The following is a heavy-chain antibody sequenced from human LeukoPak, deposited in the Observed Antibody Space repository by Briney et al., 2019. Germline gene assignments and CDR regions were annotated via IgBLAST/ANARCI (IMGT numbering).Heavy chain of an antibody. Sequence: ASVKVSCKASGYTFTSYGISWVRQAPGQGLERMGWISAYNGNTNYAQKLQGRVTMTTDTSTSTAYMELRSLRSDDTAVYYCARGIPGIAAAGDAFDIWGQGTMVTVSS. V-gene: IGHV1-18*01. CDR1: GYTFTSYG. D-gene: IGHD6-13*01. J-gene: IGHJ3*02. CDR2: ISAYNGNT. CDR3: ARGIPGIAAAGDAFDI.